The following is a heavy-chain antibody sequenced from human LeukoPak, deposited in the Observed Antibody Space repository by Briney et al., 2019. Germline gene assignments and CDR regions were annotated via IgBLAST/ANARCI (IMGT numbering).Heavy chain of an antibody. D-gene: IGHD2-21*01. CDR3: ARVIVVSDAFDI. Sequence: SETLSLTCTVSGGSISSYYWSWIRQPPGKGLEWIGYIYYSGSTNYNPSLKSRVTISVDTSKNQFSLKLSSVTAADTAVYYCARVIVVSDAFDIWGQGTMVTVSS. CDR2: IYYSGST. V-gene: IGHV4-59*01. CDR1: GGSISSYY. J-gene: IGHJ3*02.